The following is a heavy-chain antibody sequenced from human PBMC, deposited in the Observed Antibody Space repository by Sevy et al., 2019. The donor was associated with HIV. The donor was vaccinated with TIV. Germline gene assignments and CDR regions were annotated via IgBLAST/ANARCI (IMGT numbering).Heavy chain of an antibody. CDR3: AREIKVVPAAPDRVDYDGMDV. Sequence: GGSLRLSCAASGFTFSSYGMHWVRQAPGKGLEWVAVIWYDGSNKYYADSVKGRFTISRDNSKNTLYLQMNSLRAEDTAVYYCAREIKVVPAAPDRVDYDGMDVWGQGTTVTVSS. J-gene: IGHJ6*02. V-gene: IGHV3-33*01. CDR1: GFTFSSYG. D-gene: IGHD2-2*01. CDR2: IWYDGSNK.